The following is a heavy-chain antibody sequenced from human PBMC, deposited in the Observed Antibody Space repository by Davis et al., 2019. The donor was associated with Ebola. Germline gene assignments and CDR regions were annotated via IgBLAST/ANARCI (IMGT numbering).Heavy chain of an antibody. CDR2: ISWNSDSI. J-gene: IGHJ4*02. Sequence: GGSLRFSCAGSGFTFGDSAMHWVRQAPGKGLEWVSGISWNSDSIVYADSVKGRFTISRDNAKNSLYLQMNSLRGEDTALYYCAKGRTIPLALDFWGQGTLVTVSS. V-gene: IGHV3-9*01. CDR1: GFTFGDSA. D-gene: IGHD2-2*02. CDR3: AKGRTIPLALDF.